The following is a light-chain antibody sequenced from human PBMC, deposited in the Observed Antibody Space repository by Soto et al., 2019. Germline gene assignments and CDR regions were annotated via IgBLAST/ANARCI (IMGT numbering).Light chain of an antibody. CDR2: EGS. Sequence: QSALTQPASVSGSPGQSITISCTGTSSDVGSYNLVSWYQQHPGKAPKLMIYEGSKRPSGVSNRFSGSKSGNTASLTISGLQAEDDADYYCCSYAGSSTDVVFGGGTKVTVL. J-gene: IGLJ2*01. CDR1: SSDVGSYNL. CDR3: CSYAGSSTDVV. V-gene: IGLV2-23*01.